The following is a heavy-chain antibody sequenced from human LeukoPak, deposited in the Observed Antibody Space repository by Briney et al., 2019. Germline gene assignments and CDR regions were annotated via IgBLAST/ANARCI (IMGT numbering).Heavy chain of an antibody. CDR1: GFTFSSYG. J-gene: IGHJ4*02. D-gene: IGHD3-22*01. V-gene: IGHV3-30*02. CDR2: IRYDGSNK. CDR3: AKASSGYYSNFDY. Sequence: GGSLRLSCAASGFTFSSYGMHWVRQAPGKGLEWVAFIRYDGSNKYYADSVKGRFTISSDNSKNTLYLQMNSLRAEDTAVYYCAKASSGYYSNFDYWGQGTLVTVSS.